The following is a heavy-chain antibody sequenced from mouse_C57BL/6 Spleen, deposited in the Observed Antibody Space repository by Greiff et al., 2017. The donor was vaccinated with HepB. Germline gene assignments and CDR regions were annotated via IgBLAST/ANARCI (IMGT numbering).Heavy chain of an antibody. V-gene: IGHV1-22*01. J-gene: IGHJ3*01. CDR2: INPNNGGT. CDR3: ASYDYDVWFAY. Sequence: EVQLQQSGPELVKPGASVKMSCKASGYTFTDYNMHWVKQSHGKSLEWIGYINPNNGGTSYNQKFKGKATLTVNKSSSTAYMELRSLTSEDPAVYYCASYDYDVWFAYWGQGTLVTVSA. D-gene: IGHD2-4*01. CDR1: GYTFTDYN.